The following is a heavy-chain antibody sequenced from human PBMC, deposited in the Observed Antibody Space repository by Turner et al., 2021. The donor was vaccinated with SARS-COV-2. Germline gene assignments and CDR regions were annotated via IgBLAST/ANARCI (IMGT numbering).Heavy chain of an antibody. D-gene: IGHD2-21*02. CDR1: GGSMNRNY. CDR3: ARETVNNWVDP. CDR2: IYYRGST. Sequence: QVQLQESGPRLVKPLETLSLTCTVSGGSMNRNYWSLIRQPPGKRLEWIGYIYYRGSTNYNPSLKSRVTISVDTSKNQLSLKLTSVTAADTAIYYCARETVNNWVDPWGQGTLVTVSS. V-gene: IGHV4-59*01. J-gene: IGHJ5*02.